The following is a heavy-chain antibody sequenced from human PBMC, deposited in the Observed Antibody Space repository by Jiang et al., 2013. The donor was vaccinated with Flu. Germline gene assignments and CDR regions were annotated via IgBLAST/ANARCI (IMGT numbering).Heavy chain of an antibody. CDR3: ARCGGSSWYFDL. D-gene: IGHD6-13*01. V-gene: IGHV4-30-4*01. Sequence: GKGLEWIGYIYYSGSTYYNPSLKSRVTISVDTSKNQFSLKLSSVTAADTAVYYCARCGGSSWYFDLWGRGTLVTVSS. CDR2: IYYSGST. J-gene: IGHJ2*01.